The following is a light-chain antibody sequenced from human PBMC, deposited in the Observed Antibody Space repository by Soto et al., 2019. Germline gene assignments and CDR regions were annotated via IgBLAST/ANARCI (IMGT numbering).Light chain of an antibody. Sequence: EIVLTQSPGTLSLSPGERATLSCRASHSVRSSYLAWYQQKPGQAPRLLIYGASSRATGIPDRFSGSGSGTDFTLTISRLEPEDFAVYYCQQYGSSPLITFGQGTRLEIK. CDR2: GAS. V-gene: IGKV3-20*01. CDR3: QQYGSSPLIT. CDR1: HSVRSSY. J-gene: IGKJ5*01.